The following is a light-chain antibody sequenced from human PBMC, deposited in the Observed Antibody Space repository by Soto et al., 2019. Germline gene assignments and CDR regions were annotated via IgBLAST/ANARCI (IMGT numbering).Light chain of an antibody. CDR3: SSYTTDSTYV. J-gene: IGLJ1*01. Sequence: QSALTQPASVSGSPGQSITISCTGTSSDVGGYNYVSWYQEHPGKAPKLMIYDVGNRPSGVSNRFSGSKSGNTASLTISGLQAEDEADYYCSSYTTDSTYVFGTGTKVTVL. CDR1: SSDVGGYNY. V-gene: IGLV2-14*01. CDR2: DVG.